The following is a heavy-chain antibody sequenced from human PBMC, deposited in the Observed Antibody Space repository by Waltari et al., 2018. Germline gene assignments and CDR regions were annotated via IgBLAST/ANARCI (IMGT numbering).Heavy chain of an antibody. D-gene: IGHD3-22*01. CDR3: AREWGVMIGTAGYYFDY. CDR2: ISVGSSYK. V-gene: IGHV3-21*01. CDR1: GFTFSRYT. J-gene: IGHJ4*02. Sequence: EVQLVGSGGGLVKPGGSLRLSCAASGFTFSRYTMNWVRQAPGKGRGGVASISVGSSYKYYADSVKGRFTISRDNVKNSLYLQRNSLRAEDTAVYYCAREWGVMIGTAGYYFDYWAQGTLVTVSS.